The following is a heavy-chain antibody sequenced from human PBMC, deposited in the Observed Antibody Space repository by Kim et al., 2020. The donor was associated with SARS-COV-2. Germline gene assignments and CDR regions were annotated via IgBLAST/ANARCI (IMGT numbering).Heavy chain of an antibody. J-gene: IGHJ4*02. CDR1: GFTFSSNA. CDR3: VREYYGYPFDY. D-gene: IGHD3-3*01. V-gene: IGHV3-30-3*01. CDR2: ISYDGNNT. Sequence: GGSLRLSCSASGFTFSSNAIHWVRQAPGKGLEWVSVISYDGNNTYYADSVKGRFTISRDNSKNTLYLQMDSLRAEDTAVYYCVREYYGYPFDYWGQGTLVSVSS.